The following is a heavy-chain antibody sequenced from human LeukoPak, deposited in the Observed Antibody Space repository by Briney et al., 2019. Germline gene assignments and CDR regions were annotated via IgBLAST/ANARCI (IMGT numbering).Heavy chain of an antibody. CDR3: AKTHLMVRGPTDYYGMDV. Sequence: ASVKVSCKASGYTFTSYAMHWVRQAPGQRLEWMGWINAGNGNTKYSQKVQGRVTITRDTSASTAYMELSSLRAEDTAVYYCAKTHLMVRGPTDYYGMDVWGQGTTVIVSS. J-gene: IGHJ6*02. V-gene: IGHV1-3*01. CDR2: INAGNGNT. CDR1: GYTFTSYA. D-gene: IGHD3-10*01.